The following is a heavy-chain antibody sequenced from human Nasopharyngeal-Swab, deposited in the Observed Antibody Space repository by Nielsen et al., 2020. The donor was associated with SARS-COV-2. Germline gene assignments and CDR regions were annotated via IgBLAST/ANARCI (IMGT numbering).Heavy chain of an antibody. CDR3: ARDQSGSYNFDY. D-gene: IGHD1-26*01. CDR1: GLTFSDYY. V-gene: IGHV3-11*01. Sequence: GESLKISCAASGLTFSDYYMSWIRQAPGKGLEWVSYISSSGSTIYYADSVKGRFTISRDNAKNSLYLQMNSLRAEDTAVYYCARDQSGSYNFDYWGQGTLVTVSS. CDR2: ISSSGSTI. J-gene: IGHJ4*02.